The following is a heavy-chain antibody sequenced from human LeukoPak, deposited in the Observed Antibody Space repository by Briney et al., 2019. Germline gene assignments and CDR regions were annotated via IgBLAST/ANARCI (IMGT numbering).Heavy chain of an antibody. J-gene: IGHJ4*02. D-gene: IGHD1-26*01. CDR2: ISYDGSNK. CDR1: RFTFSTYW. V-gene: IGHV3-30*03. CDR3: ARASGSYSNFDY. Sequence: GGSLRLSCAASRFTFSTYWMHWVRQAPGEGLEWVAVISYDGSNKYYADSVKGRFTISRDNSKNTLYLQMNSLRAEDTAVYYCARASGSYSNFDYWGQGTLVTVSS.